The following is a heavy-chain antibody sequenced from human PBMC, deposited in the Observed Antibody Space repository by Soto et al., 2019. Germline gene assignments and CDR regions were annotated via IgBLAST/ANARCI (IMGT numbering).Heavy chain of an antibody. CDR3: ARGGGIVLMVYAMDV. J-gene: IGHJ6*02. CDR1: GGTFSSCA. D-gene: IGHD2-8*01. Sequence: ASVKVSCKASGGTFSSCAISWVRQAPGQGLEWMGGIIPIFGTANYAQKFQGRVTITADKSTSTAYMELSSLRSEDTAVYYCARGGGIVLMVYAMDVWGQGTTVTVSS. CDR2: IIPIFGTA. V-gene: IGHV1-69*06.